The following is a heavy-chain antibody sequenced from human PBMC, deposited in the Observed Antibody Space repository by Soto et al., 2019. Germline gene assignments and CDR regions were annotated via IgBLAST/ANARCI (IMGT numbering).Heavy chain of an antibody. CDR2: IKQDGSEK. D-gene: IGHD2-2*01. Sequence: EVQLVESGGGLVQPGGSLRLSCAASGFTFSSYWMSWVRQAPGKGLEWVANIKQDGSEKYYVDSAKGRFTISRDNAKYSLYLQVNSLRAEDTAVYYCARGSMGAFDIWGQGQWSPSLQ. CDR1: GFTFSSYW. CDR3: ARGSMGAFDI. V-gene: IGHV3-7*01. J-gene: IGHJ3*02.